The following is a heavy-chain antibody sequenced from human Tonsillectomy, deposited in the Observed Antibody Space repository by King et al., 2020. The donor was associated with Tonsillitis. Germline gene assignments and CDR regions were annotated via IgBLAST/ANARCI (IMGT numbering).Heavy chain of an antibody. CDR3: ARDLRGSGKDYYYMDV. D-gene: IGHD3-10*01. J-gene: IGHJ6*03. CDR1: GYTFTGYY. Sequence: QLVPSGAEVKKPGASVKVSCKASGYTFTGYYIPWVRQAPGQGLEWMGWISPNSGGTNYAQTFQGRVTMTRDTSISTAYMELSRLRSDDTAVYYCARDLRGSGKDYYYMDVWGKGTTVTVSS. CDR2: ISPNSGGT. V-gene: IGHV1-2*02.